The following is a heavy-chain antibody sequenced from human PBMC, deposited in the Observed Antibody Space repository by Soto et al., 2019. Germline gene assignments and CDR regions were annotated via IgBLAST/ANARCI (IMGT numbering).Heavy chain of an antibody. Sequence: EVQLLESGGGLVQPGGSLRLSCAASGFTFSSYAMSWVRQAPGKGLEWVSAISGSGGSTYYADSVKGRFTISRDNSKNTLYLQMNSLRAEDTAVYYCAIDDLIVVGFFDYWGQGTLDTVSS. CDR2: ISGSGGST. CDR3: AIDDLIVVGFFDY. V-gene: IGHV3-23*01. J-gene: IGHJ4*02. CDR1: GFTFSSYA. D-gene: IGHD3-22*01.